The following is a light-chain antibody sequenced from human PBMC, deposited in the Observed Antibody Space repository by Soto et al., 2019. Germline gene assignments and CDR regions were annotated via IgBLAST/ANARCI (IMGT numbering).Light chain of an antibody. CDR2: GAS. V-gene: IGKV3-15*01. J-gene: IGKJ4*01. Sequence: EIVMTQSPATLSVSPGERATLSCRASQSVSSNLAWYQQKPGQAPRLLIYGASTRATGIPARFSGSGSGTEFTLTISSLQSEDFAVYYCQQYNTRRLTFXGGTKVDIK. CDR1: QSVSSN. CDR3: QQYNTRRLT.